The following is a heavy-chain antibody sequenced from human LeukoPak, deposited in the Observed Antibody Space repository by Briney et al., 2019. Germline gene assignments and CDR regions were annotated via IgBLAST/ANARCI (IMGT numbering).Heavy chain of an antibody. Sequence: SETRSLTCTVSGGSISSYYWSWIRQPPGKGLEWIGYIYYSGSTNYNPSLKSRVTISVDTSKNQFSLKLSSVTAADTAVYYCARHGSGWYADFDYWGQGTLVTVSS. D-gene: IGHD6-19*01. CDR2: IYYSGST. V-gene: IGHV4-59*08. CDR3: ARHGSGWYADFDY. CDR1: GGSISSYY. J-gene: IGHJ4*02.